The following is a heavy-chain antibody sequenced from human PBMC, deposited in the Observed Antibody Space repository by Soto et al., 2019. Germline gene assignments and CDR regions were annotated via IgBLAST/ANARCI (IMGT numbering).Heavy chain of an antibody. J-gene: IGHJ4*02. CDR1: GGSISSGGYY. CDR2: IYYSGST. CDR3: ARGAIGDYVNY. D-gene: IGHD4-17*01. Sequence: SETLSLTCTVSGGSISSGGYYWSWIRQHPGKGLEWIGYIYYSGSTYYNPSLKSRVTISVDTSKNQFSLKLSSVTAADTAVYYCARGAIGDYVNYWGQGTLVTVSS. V-gene: IGHV4-31*03.